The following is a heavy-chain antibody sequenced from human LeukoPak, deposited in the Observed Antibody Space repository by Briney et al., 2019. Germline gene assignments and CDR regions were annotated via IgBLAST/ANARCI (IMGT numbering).Heavy chain of an antibody. Sequence: GESLKISCKASGYSFTSYSIGWVRQMPGKGLEWMGIIYPGDSDTRYSPSFQGQVTISADKSINTAYLQWSSLKASDTAIYYCARRGEAMDPFDYWGQGTLVTVSS. CDR3: ARRGEAMDPFDY. J-gene: IGHJ4*02. V-gene: IGHV5-51*01. CDR2: IYPGDSDT. D-gene: IGHD5-18*01. CDR1: GYSFTSYS.